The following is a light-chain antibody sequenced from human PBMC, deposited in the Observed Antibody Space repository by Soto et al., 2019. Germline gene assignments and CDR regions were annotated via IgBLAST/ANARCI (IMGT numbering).Light chain of an antibody. CDR2: DAS. Sequence: DIQMTQSPSTLSASVGARVSITCRASQSISSWLAWFQQKPGKAPKLLIYDASTLESGVPSRFSGTGSGTEFTFSITSLQPEEFGTYYCQQCYMGWTFGQGTKVDIK. J-gene: IGKJ1*01. CDR1: QSISSW. V-gene: IGKV1-5*01. CDR3: QQCYMGWT.